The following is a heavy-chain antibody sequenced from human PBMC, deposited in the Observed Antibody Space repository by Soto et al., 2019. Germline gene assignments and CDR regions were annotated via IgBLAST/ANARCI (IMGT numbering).Heavy chain of an antibody. CDR1: GSKFSDSA. V-gene: IGHV3-23*01. CDR2: ISGSGFAT. J-gene: IGHJ6*02. D-gene: IGHD3-3*01. Sequence: EVQLLESGGGLGQPGGSLRLSCAASGSKFSDSAMSWVRHAPGKGLEWXAGISGSGFATYYADSVRGRFTISRDNFNNTLYLQMNGLRAEDTAVYHCARDQNTIXGVVIRGSAMDVWGQGTTVTVSS. CDR3: ARDQNTIXGVVIRGSAMDV.